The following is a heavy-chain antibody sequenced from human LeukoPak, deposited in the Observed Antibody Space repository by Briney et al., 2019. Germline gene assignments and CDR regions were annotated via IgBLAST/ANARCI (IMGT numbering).Heavy chain of an antibody. D-gene: IGHD4-17*01. Sequence: GGSLRLSCAASGFTVSSNYMSWVRQAPGKGLEWVSVIYSGGSTYCADSVKGRFTISRDNSKNTLYLQMNSLRAEDTAVYCCAREASGTTTVAFDIWXXXXMVTVSS. CDR3: AREASGTTTVAFDI. CDR2: IYSGGST. J-gene: IGHJ3*02. CDR1: GFTVSSNY. V-gene: IGHV3-53*01.